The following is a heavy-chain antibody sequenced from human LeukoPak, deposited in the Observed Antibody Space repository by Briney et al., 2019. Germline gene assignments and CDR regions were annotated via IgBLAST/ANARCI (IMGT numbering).Heavy chain of an antibody. Sequence: PSETLSLTCTVSGGSISSSSYYWGWIRQPPGKGLEWIGSIYYSGSTYYNPSLKSRVTISVDTSKNQFSLKLSSVTAADTAVYYCARQDGSSSVPYFDYWGQGTLVTVSS. J-gene: IGHJ4*02. CDR2: IYYSGST. D-gene: IGHD6-6*01. CDR3: ARQDGSSSVPYFDY. V-gene: IGHV4-39*01. CDR1: GGSISSSSYY.